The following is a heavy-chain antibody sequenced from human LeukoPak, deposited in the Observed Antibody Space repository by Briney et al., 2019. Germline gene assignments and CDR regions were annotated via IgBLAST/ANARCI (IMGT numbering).Heavy chain of an antibody. CDR3: AKDSCDILTGYCSNYYYYMDV. J-gene: IGHJ6*03. D-gene: IGHD3-9*01. Sequence: GGSLRLSCAASEFSVGSNYMTWVRQAPGKGLEWVSLIYSGGSTYYADSVKGRFTISRDNSKNTLYLQMNSLRAEDTAVYYCAKDSCDILTGYCSNYYYYMDVWGKGTTVTISS. V-gene: IGHV3-66*01. CDR2: IYSGGST. CDR1: EFSVGSNY.